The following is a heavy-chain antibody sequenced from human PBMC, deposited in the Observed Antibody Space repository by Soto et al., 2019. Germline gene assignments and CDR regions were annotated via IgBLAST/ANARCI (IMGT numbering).Heavy chain of an antibody. D-gene: IGHD3-22*01. CDR1: GFSLSTSGVG. J-gene: IGHJ4*02. V-gene: IGHV2-5*02. CDR3: AHSSYDRGGYPGPFDY. Sequence: QITLKESGPTLVKPTQTLTLTCTFSGFSLSTSGVGVGWIRQPPGKALEWLALIYWDDDNRYSPSLKSRLTITKDTSQNQVVLTMTNMDPVDTATYYCAHSSYDRGGYPGPFDYWGQGTLVTVSS. CDR2: IYWDDDN.